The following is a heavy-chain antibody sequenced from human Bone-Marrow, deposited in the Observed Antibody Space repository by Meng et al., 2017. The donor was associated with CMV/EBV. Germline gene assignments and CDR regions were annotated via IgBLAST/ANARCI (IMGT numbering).Heavy chain of an antibody. Sequence: SGSGFTSYCIGWVRQMPGKGLEWMGIIYPGDSDTRYSPSFQGQVTISADKSISTAYLQWSSLKASDTAMYYCARQGTEWELLDYFDYWGQGTLVTVSS. CDR2: IYPGDSDT. V-gene: IGHV5-51*01. J-gene: IGHJ4*02. D-gene: IGHD1-26*01. CDR1: GSGFTSYC. CDR3: ARQGTEWELLDYFDY.